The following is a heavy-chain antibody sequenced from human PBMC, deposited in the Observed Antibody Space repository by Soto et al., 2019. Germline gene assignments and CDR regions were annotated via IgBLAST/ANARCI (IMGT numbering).Heavy chain of an antibody. V-gene: IGHV3-53*01. D-gene: IGHD3-3*01. CDR1: GFTVSSIY. CDR3: ARETGFYDFWSGYYTSYYFDY. CDR2: IFSDGTT. Sequence: GGSLRLSCAVSGFTVSSIYMSWVRQVPGRGLEWVSVIFSDGTTHYAESVKGRFTISRDNSKNTLYLQMNSLRAEDTAVYYCARETGFYDFWSGYYTSYYFDYWGQGTLVTVSS. J-gene: IGHJ4*02.